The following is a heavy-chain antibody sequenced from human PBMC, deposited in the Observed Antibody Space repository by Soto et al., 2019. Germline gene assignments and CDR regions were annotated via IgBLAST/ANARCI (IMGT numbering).Heavy chain of an antibody. CDR1: GFTFSTYG. Sequence: VPLVESGGGVVQPGRSLRLSCAASGFTFSTYGMHWVRQAPDKGLEWVAVIWYDGSNKYYADSVKGRFTISRDNSKITLYLQMNSLRAEDTAVYYCASEYCSGGRCYYYGMDVWGQGTTVTVSS. CDR3: ASEYCSGGRCYYYGMDV. D-gene: IGHD2-15*01. J-gene: IGHJ6*02. V-gene: IGHV3-33*01. CDR2: IWYDGSNK.